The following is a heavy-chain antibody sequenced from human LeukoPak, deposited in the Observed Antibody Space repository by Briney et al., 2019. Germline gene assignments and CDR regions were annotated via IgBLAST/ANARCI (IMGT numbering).Heavy chain of an antibody. J-gene: IGHJ4*02. V-gene: IGHV3-23*01. CDR1: GFTFSTYA. CDR3: AKDEGYTGFGSYYFDY. CDR2: ILAGT. D-gene: IGHD1-1*01. Sequence: GGSLRLSCAASGFTFSTYAMSWVRQAPGKGLEWVSTILAGTYYADSVRGRFTISRDISRSTLYLRINSLRADDTALFYCAKDEGYTGFGSYYFDYWGRGTLVTVST.